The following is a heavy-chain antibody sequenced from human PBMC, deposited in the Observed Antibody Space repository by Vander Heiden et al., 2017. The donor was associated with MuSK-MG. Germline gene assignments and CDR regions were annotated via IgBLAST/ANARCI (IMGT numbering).Heavy chain of an antibody. J-gene: IGHJ4*02. V-gene: IGHV3-74*01. CDR3: VRAHGMLYYFDH. D-gene: IGHD2-8*01. CDR1: GFTFTDCW. CDR2: INGDGRST. Sequence: EVQLVDSGGGLVQPWGSLRLSCAASGFTFTDCWVHWVRQVPGKGPVGGSRINGDGRSTDYADAVKGRCSISRDNAKNTLYLQMKSLGAEDTAVYYSVRAHGMLYYFDHGGQVILVTVYS.